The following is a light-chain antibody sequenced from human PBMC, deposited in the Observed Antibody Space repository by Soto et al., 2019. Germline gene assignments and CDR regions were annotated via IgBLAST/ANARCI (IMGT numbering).Light chain of an antibody. CDR1: SSDVDGYNY. Sequence: QSALTQPASVFGSPGQSITISCTGTSSDVDGYNYVSWYQQHPGKAPKLMIYDVSNRPSGVSNRFSGSKSGNTASLTISGLQAEDEADYYCSSYTSSSASFGGGTKVTVL. J-gene: IGLJ2*01. CDR3: SSYTSSSAS. CDR2: DVS. V-gene: IGLV2-14*01.